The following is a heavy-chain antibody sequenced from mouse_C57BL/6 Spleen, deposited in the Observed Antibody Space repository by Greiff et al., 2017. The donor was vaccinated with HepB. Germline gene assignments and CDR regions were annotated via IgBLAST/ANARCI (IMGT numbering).Heavy chain of an antibody. J-gene: IGHJ1*03. CDR2: IRSKSNNYAT. D-gene: IGHD1-1*01. CDR1: GFSFNTYA. CDR3: VRDDYYYGSSYVYFDV. Sequence: EVQVVESGGGLVQPKGSLKLSCAASGFSFNTYAMNWVRQAPGKGLEWVARIRSKSNNYATYYADSVKDRFTISRDDSESMLYLQMNNLKTEDTAMYYCVRDDYYYGSSYVYFDVWGTGTTVTVSS. V-gene: IGHV10-1*01.